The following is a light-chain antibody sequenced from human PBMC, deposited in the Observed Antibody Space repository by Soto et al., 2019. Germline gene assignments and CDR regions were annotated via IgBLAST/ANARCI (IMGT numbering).Light chain of an antibody. CDR3: NSYAGSNNWV. Sequence: QSALTQPPSASGSPGQSVTISCTGTSSDLGFDSVSWYQHHPGKAPKLMIYEVSKRPSGVPDRFSGSKSGNTASLTVSGLRTGDEADYYCNSYAGSNNWVFGGGTKLTVL. CDR1: SSDLGFDS. J-gene: IGLJ3*02. CDR2: EVS. V-gene: IGLV2-8*01.